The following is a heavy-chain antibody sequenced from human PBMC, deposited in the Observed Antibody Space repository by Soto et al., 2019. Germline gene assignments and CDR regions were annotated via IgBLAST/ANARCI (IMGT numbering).Heavy chain of an antibody. CDR2: INPSGGST. J-gene: IGHJ4*02. D-gene: IGHD3-22*01. V-gene: IGHV1-46*01. CDR1: GYIFTNHY. Sequence: QVQLVQSGAEVKKPGASVKVSCKASGYIFTNHYIHWVRQAPGQGLEWMGIINPSGGSTNYLQKFQGRVTMTRDTSTSTVYMELSSLRSEATAVYFCARADYYDSSGFYYDYWGQGTLVTVSS. CDR3: ARADYYDSSGFYYDY.